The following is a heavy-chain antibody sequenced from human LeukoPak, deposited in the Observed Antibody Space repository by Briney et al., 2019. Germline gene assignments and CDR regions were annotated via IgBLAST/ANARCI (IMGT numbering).Heavy chain of an antibody. Sequence: GGSLRLSCAASGFTFSSYAMHWVRQAPGKGLEWVAVISYGGSNKYYADSVKGRFTISRDNSKNTLYLQMNSLRAEDTAVYYCARVLLQWELLYDLDYWGQGTLVTVSS. D-gene: IGHD1-26*01. CDR2: ISYGGSNK. V-gene: IGHV3-30-3*01. J-gene: IGHJ4*02. CDR1: GFTFSSYA. CDR3: ARVLLQWELLYDLDY.